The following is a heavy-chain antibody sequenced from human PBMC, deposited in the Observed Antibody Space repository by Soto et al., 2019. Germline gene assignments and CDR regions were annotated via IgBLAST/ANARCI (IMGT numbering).Heavy chain of an antibody. CDR3: AWRGDYDAPHRH. Sequence: QVQLQQWGAGLLKPSETLSLTCAVYGGSFSGYYWSWIRQPPGKGLEWIGEINHSGSTNYNPSLKSRVTISVDTCKNQFALKLSSVTAADTAVYYCAWRGDYDAPHRHCGQGTLVTVSS. J-gene: IGHJ4*02. CDR1: GGSFSGYY. D-gene: IGHD3-3*01. CDR2: INHSGST. V-gene: IGHV4-34*01.